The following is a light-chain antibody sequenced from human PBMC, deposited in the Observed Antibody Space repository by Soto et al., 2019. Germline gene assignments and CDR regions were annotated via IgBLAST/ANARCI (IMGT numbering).Light chain of an antibody. CDR1: SSNIGAGYD. CDR3: CSYAGRSTWDVV. V-gene: IGLV1-40*01. J-gene: IGLJ2*01. CDR2: GNS. Sequence: QSVLTQPPSVSGAPGQRVTISCTGSSSNIGAGYDVHWYQQLPGTAPKLLIYGNSNRPSGVPDRFSGSKSGTSASLAITGLQAEDEADYYCCSYAGRSTWDVVFGGGTKVTVL.